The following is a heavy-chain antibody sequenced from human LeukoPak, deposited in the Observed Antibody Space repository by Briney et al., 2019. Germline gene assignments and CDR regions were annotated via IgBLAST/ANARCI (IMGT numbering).Heavy chain of an antibody. Sequence: GRSLRLSCATSGFTFDDYAMHWVRQAPGQGLEWVSSIYWNSGIITYADSVRGRFTISRDYADNSLFLQMDSLRPEDTALYYCTKEETKYTFGNAFDYWGQGTLVTVSS. CDR2: IYWNSGII. D-gene: IGHD4-23*01. CDR3: TKEETKYTFGNAFDY. CDR1: GFTFDDYA. V-gene: IGHV3-9*01. J-gene: IGHJ4*02.